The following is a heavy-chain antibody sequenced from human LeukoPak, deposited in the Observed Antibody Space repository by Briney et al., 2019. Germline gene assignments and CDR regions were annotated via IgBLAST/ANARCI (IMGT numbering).Heavy chain of an antibody. Sequence: PGRSLRLSCAASGFTFSSYGMHWVRQAPGKGLEWVAVIWYDGSNKYYADSVKGRFTISRDNSKNTLYLQMNSLRAEDTTVYDWARGGGDYGSFDYWGQGTLVTVSS. J-gene: IGHJ4*02. CDR2: IWYDGSNK. CDR1: GFTFSSYG. D-gene: IGHD3-10*01. V-gene: IGHV3-33*01. CDR3: ARGGGDYGSFDY.